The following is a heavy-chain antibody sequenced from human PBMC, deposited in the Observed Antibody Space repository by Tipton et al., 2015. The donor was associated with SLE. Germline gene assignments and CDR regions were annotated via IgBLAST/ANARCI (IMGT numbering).Heavy chain of an antibody. V-gene: IGHV4-34*01. CDR2: IYYSGST. Sequence: TLSLTCAVYGGSFSGYYWSWIRQPPGKGLEWIGSIYYSGSTNYNPSLKSRVTISVDTSKNQFSLKLSSVTAADTAVYYCARGGIAVAGTGAFDIWGQGTMVTVSS. CDR3: ARGGIAVAGTGAFDI. J-gene: IGHJ3*02. CDR1: GGSFSGYY. D-gene: IGHD6-19*01.